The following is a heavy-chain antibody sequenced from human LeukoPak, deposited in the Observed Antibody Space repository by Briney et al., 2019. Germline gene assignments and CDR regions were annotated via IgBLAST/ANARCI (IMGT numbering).Heavy chain of an antibody. Sequence: GGSLRLSCEASGFTFGTYGMTWVRQAPGKGLEWVSGVTGSSTWTYYADSVRGRFTISRDNSKNTLHLQMNNLTADDTAIYYCARELVSLGTGYFDLWGRGTLVTVSS. D-gene: IGHD7-27*01. CDR1: GFTFGTYG. CDR3: ARELVSLGTGYFDL. V-gene: IGHV3-23*01. CDR2: VTGSSTWT. J-gene: IGHJ2*01.